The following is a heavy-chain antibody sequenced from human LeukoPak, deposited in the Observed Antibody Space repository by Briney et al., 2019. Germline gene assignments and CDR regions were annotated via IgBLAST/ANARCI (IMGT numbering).Heavy chain of an antibody. Sequence: PSETLSLTCTVSGGSISSGGYYWSWIRQHPGKGLEWIGYIYYSGSTYYNPSLKSRVTLSVDTSKNQFSLKLSSVTAADTAVYYCARFDWLSDFDYWGQGTLVTVSS. V-gene: IGHV4-31*03. CDR3: ARFDWLSDFDY. CDR1: GGSISSGGYY. J-gene: IGHJ4*02. D-gene: IGHD3-9*01. CDR2: IYYSGST.